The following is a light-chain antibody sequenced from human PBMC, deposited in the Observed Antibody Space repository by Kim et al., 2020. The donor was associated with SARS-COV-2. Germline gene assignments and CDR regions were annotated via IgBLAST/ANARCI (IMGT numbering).Light chain of an antibody. Sequence: GPSIAITCTGTGSVVGGYNYVSWYQQHPGKAPKFLIYDVSFRASGVSDRFSGSKSGNTASLTISGLQSEDEADYYCSSYTSTNTHVFGTGTKVTVL. CDR3: SSYTSTNTHV. J-gene: IGLJ1*01. V-gene: IGLV2-14*03. CDR1: GSVVGGYNY. CDR2: DVS.